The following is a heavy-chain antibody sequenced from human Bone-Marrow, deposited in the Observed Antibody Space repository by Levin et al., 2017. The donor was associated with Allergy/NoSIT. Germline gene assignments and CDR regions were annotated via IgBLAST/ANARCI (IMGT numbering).Heavy chain of an antibody. Sequence: PWASVKVSCKTSEYTFSTTYYIQWVRQAPGQGLEWMGIINPNGGSTSYPQKFQGRVTMTSDTSTNTVYMELSSLRSEDTAVYYCARVSKVTPGGWSWGQGTQVTVSS. V-gene: IGHV1-46*01. D-gene: IGHD2-21*02. CDR3: ARVSKVTPGGWS. CDR2: INPNGGST. J-gene: IGHJ4*02. CDR1: EYTFSTTYY.